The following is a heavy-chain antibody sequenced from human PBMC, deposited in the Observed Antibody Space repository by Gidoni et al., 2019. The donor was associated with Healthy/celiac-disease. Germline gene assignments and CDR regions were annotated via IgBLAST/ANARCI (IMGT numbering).Heavy chain of an antibody. Sequence: RGLEWLGRTYYRSKWYNDYAVSVKSRITINPDTSKNQFSLQLNSVTPEDTAVYYCARDRRLTGTNPDYYYYGMDVWGQGTTVTVSS. V-gene: IGHV6-1*01. J-gene: IGHJ6*02. D-gene: IGHD1-20*01. CDR3: ARDRRLTGTNPDYYYYGMDV. CDR2: TYYRSKWYN.